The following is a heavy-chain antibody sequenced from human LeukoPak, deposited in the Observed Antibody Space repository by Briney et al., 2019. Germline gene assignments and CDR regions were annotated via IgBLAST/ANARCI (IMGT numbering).Heavy chain of an antibody. CDR1: GFTFSSYA. D-gene: IGHD6-19*01. CDR3: ARGQWRYYMDV. V-gene: IGHV3-30*02. Sequence: PGGSLRLSCAASGFTFSSYAMHWVRQAPGKGLEWVAFIRNDGSKKYYADSVKGRFTISRDNSKNTLYLQMNSLRAEDTAVYYCARGQWRYYMDVWGKGTTVTVSS. CDR2: IRNDGSKK. J-gene: IGHJ6*03.